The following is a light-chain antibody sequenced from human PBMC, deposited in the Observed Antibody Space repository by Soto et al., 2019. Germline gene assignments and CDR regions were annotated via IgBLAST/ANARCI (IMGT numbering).Light chain of an antibody. Sequence: EIVLTQSPGTLSLSPGERATLPCRASQSVSNNYLAWYQQKPVQAPRLLIYGASNRATGIPDRFSGSGSGTDFTVTISRLEPEDFAVYYCQQYGSSGTFGQGTKVEIK. J-gene: IGKJ1*01. CDR3: QQYGSSGT. CDR2: GAS. CDR1: QSVSNNY. V-gene: IGKV3-20*01.